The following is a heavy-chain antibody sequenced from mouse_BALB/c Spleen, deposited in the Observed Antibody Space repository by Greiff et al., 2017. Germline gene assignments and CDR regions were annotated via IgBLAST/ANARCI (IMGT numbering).Heavy chain of an antibody. Sequence: EVKLVESGPELVKPGASVKISCKASGYSFTGYFMNWVMQSHGKSLEWIGRINPYNGDTFYNQKFKGKATLTVDKSSSTAHMELRSLASEDSAVYYCASGDYGYHYWGQGTTLTVSS. CDR3: ASGDYGYHY. CDR1: GYSFTGYF. V-gene: IGHV1-20*02. J-gene: IGHJ2*01. CDR2: INPYNGDT. D-gene: IGHD1-2*01.